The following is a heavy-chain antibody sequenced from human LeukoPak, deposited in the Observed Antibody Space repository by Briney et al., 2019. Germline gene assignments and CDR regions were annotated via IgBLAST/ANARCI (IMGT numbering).Heavy chain of an antibody. J-gene: IGHJ4*02. CDR2: IIPIFGTA. V-gene: IGHV1-69*13. CDR3: ARPGGNSILSY. CDR1: GYTFTGYD. D-gene: IGHD4-23*01. Sequence: GASVKVSCKASGYTFTGYDINWVRQAPGQGLEWMGGIIPIFGTANYAQKFQGRVTITADESTSTAYMELSSLRSEDTAVYYCARPGGNSILSYWGQGTLVTVSS.